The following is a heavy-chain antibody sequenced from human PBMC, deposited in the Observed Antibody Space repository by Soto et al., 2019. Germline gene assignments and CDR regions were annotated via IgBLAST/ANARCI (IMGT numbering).Heavy chain of an antibody. Sequence: QVQLQHSGPRLVKPSETLSLTCTVSSGPDRSHNWGWIRQPPGRGLEWIGYVYYTGDTAYNPSLRSRFSISADTSTNDISLTLSSVTAADTAVYYCVRQGIDYLHGLVDVWGQGTTVSVSS. CDR1: SGPDRSHN. V-gene: IGHV4-59*08. D-gene: IGHD4-17*01. CDR3: VRQGIDYLHGLVDV. J-gene: IGHJ6*02. CDR2: VYYTGDT.